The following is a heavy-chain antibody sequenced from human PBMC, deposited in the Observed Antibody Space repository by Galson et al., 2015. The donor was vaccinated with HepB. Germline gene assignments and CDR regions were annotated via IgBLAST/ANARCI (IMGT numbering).Heavy chain of an antibody. Sequence: QSGAEVKKPGESLRISCKGSGYSFTSYWISWVRQMPGKGLEWMGGIDPSDSYTNYSPSFQGHVTISADKSISTAYLQWSSLKASDTAMYYCASPPLRYYYDSSGTDYDAFDIWGQGTMVTVSS. V-gene: IGHV5-10-1*01. CDR2: IDPSDSYT. CDR3: ASPPLRYYYDSSGTDYDAFDI. CDR1: GYSFTSYW. D-gene: IGHD3-22*01. J-gene: IGHJ3*02.